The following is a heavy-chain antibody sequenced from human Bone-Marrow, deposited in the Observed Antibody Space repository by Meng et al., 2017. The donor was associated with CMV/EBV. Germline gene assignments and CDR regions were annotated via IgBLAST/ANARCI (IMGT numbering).Heavy chain of an antibody. Sequence: SETLSLTCTVSGGSISSSSYYWGWIRQPPGMGLEWIGSIYYSGSTYYNPSLKSRVTISVDTSKNQFSLKLSSVTAADTAVYYCARQSDSSGYRVFDYWGQGTLVTVSS. CDR3: ARQSDSSGYRVFDY. CDR1: GGSISSSSYY. D-gene: IGHD3-22*01. CDR2: IYYSGST. J-gene: IGHJ4*02. V-gene: IGHV4-39*01.